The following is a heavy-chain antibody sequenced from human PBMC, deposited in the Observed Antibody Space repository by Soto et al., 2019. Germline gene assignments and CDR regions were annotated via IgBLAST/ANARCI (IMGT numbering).Heavy chain of an antibody. V-gene: IGHV4-30-4*01. D-gene: IGHD2-2*01. CDR3: AGSSTIYYGMDV. J-gene: IGHJ6*02. CDR2: IFYSGST. Sequence: PSETLSLTCTVSGGSISSDDYYWSWIRQPPGRGLEWIGVIFYSGSTYYNPSLNSRVSISVDTSKNQFSLKLTSVTAADTAVYYCAGSSTIYYGMDVWGQGTTVTVSS. CDR1: GGSISSDDYY.